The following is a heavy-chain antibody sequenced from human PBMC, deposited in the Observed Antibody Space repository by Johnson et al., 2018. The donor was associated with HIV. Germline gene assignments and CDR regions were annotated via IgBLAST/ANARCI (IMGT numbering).Heavy chain of an antibody. CDR2: IKQDGSEK. D-gene: IGHD2-21*02. V-gene: IGHV3-7*03. CDR3: AREMTHDDAFDI. Sequence: VQLVESGGGLVKPGGSLRLSCAASGFTFSDYYMSWIRQAPGKWLEWVANIKQDGSEKYYVDSVKGRFTISRDNAKNSLYLQMNSLRAEDTAVYYCAREMTHDDAFDIWGQGTMVTVSS. J-gene: IGHJ3*02. CDR1: GFTFSDYY.